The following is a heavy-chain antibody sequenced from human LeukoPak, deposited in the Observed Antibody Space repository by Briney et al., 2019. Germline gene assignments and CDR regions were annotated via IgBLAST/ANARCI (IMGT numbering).Heavy chain of an antibody. J-gene: IGHJ4*02. Sequence: GGSLRLSCAASGFTFSNYAMAWVRQAPGKGLEWVSSIISSGVTTYLADSVRGRFTISRDNSQNTLYLQMNSLRAEDTAVYYCAKDRYYYDSSGYYSYYFDYWGQGTLVTVSS. D-gene: IGHD3-22*01. CDR1: GFTFSNYA. V-gene: IGHV3-23*01. CDR2: IISSGVTT. CDR3: AKDRYYYDSSGYYSYYFDY.